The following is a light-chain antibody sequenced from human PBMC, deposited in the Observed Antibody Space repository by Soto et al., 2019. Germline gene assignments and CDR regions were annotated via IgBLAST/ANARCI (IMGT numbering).Light chain of an antibody. Sequence: PVTHGEPATISCRNSQSLLHSNGYNYLDWYLQKPGQSPQLLIYLGSNRASGVPSRFSGSGSGTEFTLTISSLQPDDFATYYCQQYNSYWPFGQ. CDR2: LGS. CDR3: QQYNSYWP. CDR1: QSLLHSNGYNY. J-gene: IGKJ1*01. V-gene: IGKV2-28*01.